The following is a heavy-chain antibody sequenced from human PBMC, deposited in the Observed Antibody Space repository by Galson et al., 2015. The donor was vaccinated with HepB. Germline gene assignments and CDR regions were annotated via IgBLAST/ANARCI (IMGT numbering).Heavy chain of an antibody. CDR1: GFTLSGYW. CDR2: INADGSST. CDR3: ARPPVGDPDSGTPLYYFDS. D-gene: IGHD3-10*01. J-gene: IGHJ4*02. V-gene: IGHV3-74*03. Sequence: SLRLSCAASGFTLSGYWMHWVRQAPGKGLEWISRINADGSSTTYADSVKGRFTISRDNAKNSLFLQMNSLRAEDTAVYFCARPPVGDPDSGTPLYYFDSWGQGTLVIVSS.